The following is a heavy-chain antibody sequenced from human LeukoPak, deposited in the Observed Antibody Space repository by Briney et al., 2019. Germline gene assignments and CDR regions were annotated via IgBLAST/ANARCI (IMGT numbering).Heavy chain of an antibody. CDR2: ISWNSGSI. CDR3: AKGPHYYDSSGDWYFDL. CDR1: GFTFDDYA. Sequence: GRSLRLSCAASGFTFDDYAMHWVRQAPGKGLEWVSGISWNSGSIGYADSVKGRFTISRDNAKNSLYLQMNSLRAEDTALYYCAKGPHYYDSSGDWYFDLWGRGTLVTVSS. V-gene: IGHV3-9*01. D-gene: IGHD3-22*01. J-gene: IGHJ2*01.